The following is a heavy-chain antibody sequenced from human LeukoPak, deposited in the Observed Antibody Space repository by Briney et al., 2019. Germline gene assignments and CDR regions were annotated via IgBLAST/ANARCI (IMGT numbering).Heavy chain of an antibody. D-gene: IGHD2-15*01. V-gene: IGHV4-59*01. CDR2: SDYSGST. Sequence: PSETLSLTCTVSGGSISSYYWTWIRQPPGKRLEWIGYSDYSGSTNYNPSLKSRVTISVDTSKNQFSLKLISVTAADTAVYYCAREGRYCIGGSCYSGYFDYWGQGTLVTVSS. J-gene: IGHJ4*02. CDR1: GGSISSYY. CDR3: AREGRYCIGGSCYSGYFDY.